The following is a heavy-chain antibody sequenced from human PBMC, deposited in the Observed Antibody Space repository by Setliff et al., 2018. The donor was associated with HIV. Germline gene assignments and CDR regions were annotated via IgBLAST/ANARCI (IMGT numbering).Heavy chain of an antibody. Sequence: ASVKVSCKTSGYSFTTYDINWVRQAAGQGLEWMGWMNPASGDTGSAQKFQGRLTMTRDTSIDTAYMELSSLSSDDSAVYFCARAFVGVTPHYALDVWGQGTTVTVSS. CDR1: GYSFTTYD. CDR3: ARAFVGVTPHYALDV. V-gene: IGHV1-8*02. J-gene: IGHJ6*02. CDR2: MNPASGDT. D-gene: IGHD2-21*02.